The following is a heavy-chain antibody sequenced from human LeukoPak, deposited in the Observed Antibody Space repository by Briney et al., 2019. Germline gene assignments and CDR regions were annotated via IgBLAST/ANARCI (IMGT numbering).Heavy chain of an antibody. CDR1: EYTFSVYH. Sequence: ASVKVSCKASEYTFSVYHIHWVRLAPGQGLEWMGWINPNSGGTNYAQKFQGRVTMTRETSISTAYMELSRLTSDDTAVYYCARWEASPSRGWFSPWGQGTLVTVSS. D-gene: IGHD3-22*01. J-gene: IGHJ5*02. V-gene: IGHV1-2*02. CDR2: INPNSGGT. CDR3: ARWEASPSRGWFSP.